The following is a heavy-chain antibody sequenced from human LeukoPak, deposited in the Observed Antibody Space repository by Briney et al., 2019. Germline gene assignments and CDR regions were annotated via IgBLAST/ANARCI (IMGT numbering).Heavy chain of an antibody. CDR3: AKDLYPGRDGYPGRFDY. Sequence: GESLRLSCAASGFTFTNYVMSWVRQAPGKGLEWVSAISGSGRSTYYADSVKGRFTISRDNSKNTLYLQMNTLRVEDTAVYYCAKDLYPGRDGYPGRFDYWGQGTLVTVSS. CDR1: GFTFTNYV. CDR2: ISGSGRST. J-gene: IGHJ4*02. V-gene: IGHV3-23*01. D-gene: IGHD5-24*01.